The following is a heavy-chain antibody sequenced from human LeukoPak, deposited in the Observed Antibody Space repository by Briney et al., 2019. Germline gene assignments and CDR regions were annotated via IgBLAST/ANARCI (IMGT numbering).Heavy chain of an antibody. CDR2: IYHSGST. J-gene: IGHJ3*02. V-gene: IGHV4-38-2*02. CDR1: GYSITSGYY. D-gene: IGHD1-26*01. Sequence: PSEILSLTCTVSGYSITSGYYWGWIRQPPGKGLEWIGSIYHSGSTYYNASLKSRVTISVDTSKNQFSLKLSSVTAADTAVYYCARVGYSGSLSGSFDIWGQGTMVTVSS. CDR3: ARVGYSGSLSGSFDI.